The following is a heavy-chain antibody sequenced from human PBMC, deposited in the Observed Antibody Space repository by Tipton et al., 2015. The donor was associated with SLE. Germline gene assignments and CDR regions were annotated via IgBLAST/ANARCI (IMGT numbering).Heavy chain of an antibody. D-gene: IGHD6-19*01. J-gene: IGHJ5*01. CDR2: ISWNSGGI. Sequence: SLRLSCAASGFTFGDYAMHWVRQGPGKGLEWVSGISWNSGGIGYADSVKGRFTIYRDNAKNSLFLQLNSLRADDTAFYYCAKDITPYTIGRSNWFDSWGQGTLVTASS. CDR1: GFTFGDYA. V-gene: IGHV3-9*01. CDR3: AKDITPYTIGRSNWFDS.